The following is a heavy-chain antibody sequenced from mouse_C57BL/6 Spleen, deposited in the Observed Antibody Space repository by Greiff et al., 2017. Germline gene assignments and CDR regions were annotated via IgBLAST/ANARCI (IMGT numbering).Heavy chain of an antibody. D-gene: IGHD4-1*01. J-gene: IGHJ4*01. CDR1: GFSLTSYG. CDR2: IWSGGST. V-gene: IGHV2-4*01. Sequence: QVQLQQSGPGLVQPSQSLSITCTVSGFSLTSYGVHWVRQPPGKGLEWLGVIWSGGSTDYNAAFISRLSISKDNSKSQVFLKMNSLQAEDTAIYYCAKGWRPNWAMDYWGQGTSVTVSS. CDR3: AKGWRPNWAMDY.